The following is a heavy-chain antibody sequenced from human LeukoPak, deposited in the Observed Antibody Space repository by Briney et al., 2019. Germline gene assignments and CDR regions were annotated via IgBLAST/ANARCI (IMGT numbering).Heavy chain of an antibody. CDR1: GGSISSYY. D-gene: IGHD7-27*01. CDR3: ARHLRNWGVLQGDYYYYMDV. V-gene: IGHV4-39*01. J-gene: IGHJ6*03. CDR2: IYYSGST. Sequence: SETLSLTCTVSGGSISSYYWGWIRQPPGKGLEWIGSIYYSGSTYYNPSLKSRVTISVDTSKNQFSLKLSSVTAADTAVYYCARHLRNWGVLQGDYYYYMDVWGKGTTVTVSS.